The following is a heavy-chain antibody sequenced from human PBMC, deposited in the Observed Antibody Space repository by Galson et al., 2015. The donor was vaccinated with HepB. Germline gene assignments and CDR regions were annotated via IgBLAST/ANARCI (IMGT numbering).Heavy chain of an antibody. CDR3: ARQMYSSGWYYHYYYYGMDV. Sequence: SLRLSCAASGFTFSDYYMSWIRQAPGKGLEWVSYISSSSSYTNYADSVKGRFTISRDNAKNSLYLQMNSLRAEDTAVYCCARQMYSSGWYYHYYYYGMDVWGQGTTVTVSS. CDR2: ISSSSSYT. CDR1: GFTFSDYY. V-gene: IGHV3-11*06. D-gene: IGHD6-19*01. J-gene: IGHJ6*02.